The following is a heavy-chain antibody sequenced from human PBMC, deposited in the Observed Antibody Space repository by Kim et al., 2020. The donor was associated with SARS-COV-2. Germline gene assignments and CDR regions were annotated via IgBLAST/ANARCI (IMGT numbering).Heavy chain of an antibody. J-gene: IGHJ4*01. Sequence: GGSLRLSCATSGFAFSDSPLHWVRQSPGTGLEWVALISSDGTQKNYANSVRGRFTISRDISKRTLFLQMNNLRPEDTAVYYCATDWAAFSSGTYVFDFWG. CDR3: ATDWAAFSSGTYVFDF. V-gene: IGHV3-30*04. D-gene: IGHD3-10*01. CDR2: ISSDGTQK. CDR1: GFAFSDSP.